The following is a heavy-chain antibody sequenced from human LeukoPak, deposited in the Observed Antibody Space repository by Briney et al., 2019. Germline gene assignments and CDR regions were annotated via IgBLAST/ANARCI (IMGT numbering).Heavy chain of an antibody. CDR3: AKGPYTAMAYYFDY. CDR2: ISWNSVSI. V-gene: IGHV3-9*03. J-gene: IGHJ4*02. D-gene: IGHD5-18*01. Sequence: GGSLRLSCAASGVTFDDYAMHWVRHAPGKGLEWVSGISWNSVSIGYADSVKGRVTISRDNAKNCLYLQRNSLRAEDLALYYCAKGPYTAMAYYFDYWGPGTLVTVSS. CDR1: GVTFDDYA.